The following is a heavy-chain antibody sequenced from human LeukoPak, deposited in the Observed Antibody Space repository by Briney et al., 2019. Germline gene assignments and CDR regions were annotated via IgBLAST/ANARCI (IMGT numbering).Heavy chain of an antibody. CDR3: ARQAGTGYFDY. J-gene: IGHJ4*02. Sequence: PSETLSLTCAVSGYSISSGYYWDWIRQPPGKGLEWIGSIYHSGSTYYNPSLKSRVTISVDTSKNQFSLKLSSVTAADTAVYYCARQAGTGYFDYWGQGTLVTVSS. CDR1: GYSISSGYY. CDR2: IYHSGST. V-gene: IGHV4-38-2*01. D-gene: IGHD3-10*01.